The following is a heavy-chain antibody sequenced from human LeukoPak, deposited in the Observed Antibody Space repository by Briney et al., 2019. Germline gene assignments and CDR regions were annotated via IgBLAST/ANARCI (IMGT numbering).Heavy chain of an antibody. Sequence: ASVKVSCKASGGTFSSYAISWVRQAPGQGLEWMGRIIPILGIANYAQKFQGRVTITADKSTSTAYMELSSLRSEDTAVYYCARAQFRGYDYVWGSYRSYYFDYWGQGTLVTVSS. D-gene: IGHD3-16*02. CDR1: GGTFSSYA. J-gene: IGHJ4*02. V-gene: IGHV1-69*04. CDR2: IIPILGIA. CDR3: ARAQFRGYDYVWGSYRSYYFDY.